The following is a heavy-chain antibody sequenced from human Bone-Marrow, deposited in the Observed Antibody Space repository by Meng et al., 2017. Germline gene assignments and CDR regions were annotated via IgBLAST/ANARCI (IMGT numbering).Heavy chain of an antibody. CDR1: GASVSSGYW. CDR2: FHHSGTT. CDR3: AASPGWRRINS. V-gene: IGHV4-4*02. J-gene: IGHJ4*02. Sequence: QVQRQESGPGLVKPSGTLSLTCGVSGASVSSGYWWTWVRQPPGKGLEWIGEFHHSGTTNYNPSLRSRVTISVDTSKNQFSLRLTSVTAADTAVYYCAASPGWRRINSWGQGTLVTVSS. D-gene: IGHD6-19*01.